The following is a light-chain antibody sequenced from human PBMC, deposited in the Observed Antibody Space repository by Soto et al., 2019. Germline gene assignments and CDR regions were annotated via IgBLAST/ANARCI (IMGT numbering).Light chain of an antibody. V-gene: IGKV4-1*01. J-gene: IGKJ1*01. CDR3: HQYYSSWT. CDR2: WAS. CDR1: QSLLYSSNNENY. Sequence: DIVMTQSPDSLAVPLGERATINCKSSQSLLYSSNNENYLAWYQQKPGQPPKLLIYWASTRQSGVADRFSGSGSGTDFTLTISSLQAEDVAVYYCHQYYSSWTFGQGTKVEIK.